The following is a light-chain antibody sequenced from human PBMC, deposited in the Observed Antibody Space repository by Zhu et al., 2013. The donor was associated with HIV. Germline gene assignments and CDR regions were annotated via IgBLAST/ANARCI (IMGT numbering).Light chain of an antibody. CDR1: SGSVSTSYY. J-gene: IGLJ2*01. Sequence: QTVVTQEPSFSVSPGGTVTLTCGLTSGSVSTSYYPSWYQQTPGQAPRMLIYSTNTRSSGVPDRFSGSILGDKAALTIMGAQADDESDYYCVLYMGSGISVFGGGTKLTVL. CDR3: VLYMGSGISV. V-gene: IGLV8-61*01. CDR2: STN.